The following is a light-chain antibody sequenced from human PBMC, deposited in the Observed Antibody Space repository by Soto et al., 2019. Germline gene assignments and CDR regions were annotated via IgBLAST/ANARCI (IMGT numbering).Light chain of an antibody. CDR3: SSYTSGSTWV. CDR1: SFDFGGYNY. Sequence: QSVLTQPASVSGSPGQSITISCTGTSFDFGGYNYVSWYQQHPGKAPKLMIYDVSNRPSGVSNRFSGSKSDNTASLTISGLQTEDEADYYCSSYTSGSTWVFGGGTKVTVL. V-gene: IGLV2-14*03. CDR2: DVS. J-gene: IGLJ3*02.